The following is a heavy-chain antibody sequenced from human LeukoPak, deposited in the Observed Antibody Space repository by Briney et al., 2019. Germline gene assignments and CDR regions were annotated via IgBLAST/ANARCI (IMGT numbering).Heavy chain of an antibody. CDR2: ISGSGGST. CDR1: GFTFSSYS. J-gene: IGHJ4*02. D-gene: IGHD3-10*01. CDR3: TSRPLLSYYGSGRTRSDY. V-gene: IGHV3-23*01. Sequence: GGSLRLSCAASGFTFSSYSMNWVRQAPGKGLEWVSAISGSGGSTYYADSVKGRFTISRDNSKNTTYLQMNSLKTEDTAVYYCTSRPLLSYYGSGRTRSDYWGQGTLVTVSS.